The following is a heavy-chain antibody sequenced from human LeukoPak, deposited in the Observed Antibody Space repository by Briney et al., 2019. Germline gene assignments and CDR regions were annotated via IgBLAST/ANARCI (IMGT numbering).Heavy chain of an antibody. J-gene: IGHJ4*02. V-gene: IGHV3-21*01. CDR3: ARAHVPNF. Sequence: PGGSLRLSCAASGFTFSSYSMNWVRQAPGKGLEWVSSISSSSSYIYYADSVQGRFTISRDNARNSLFLQMNSLRAEDTAVYFCARAHVPNFWGQGTLVTVSS. CDR1: GFTFSSYS. D-gene: IGHD2-2*01. CDR2: ISSSSSYI.